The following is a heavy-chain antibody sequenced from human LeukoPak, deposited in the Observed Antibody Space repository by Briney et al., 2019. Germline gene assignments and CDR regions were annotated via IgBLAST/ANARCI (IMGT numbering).Heavy chain of an antibody. V-gene: IGHV1-18*01. CDR3: ARSQCPDSTSCYYFFYFDF. D-gene: IGHD2-2*01. Sequence: ASVKVSCKASGYTFSAYGITWVRQAPGQGLEWMAWTSGTGYNTDYTQRFQGRVSVTTDTSTSTAFLEVRSLGSEDTAIYYCARSQCPDSTSCYYFFYFDFWGQGTPVTVSS. CDR1: GYTFSAYG. J-gene: IGHJ4*02. CDR2: TSGTGYNT.